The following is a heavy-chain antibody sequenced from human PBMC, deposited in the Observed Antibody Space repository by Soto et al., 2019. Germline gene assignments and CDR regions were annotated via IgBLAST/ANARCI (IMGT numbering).Heavy chain of an antibody. J-gene: IGHJ4*02. D-gene: IGHD5-12*01. Sequence: SETLSLTCTVSGGSTSSGDYYWSWIRQPPGKGLEWIGYIYYSGSTYYNPSLKSRVTISVDTSKNQFSLKLSSVTAADTAVYYCXRGPVEMATIIRYYFDYWGQGTLVTVSS. V-gene: IGHV4-30-4*01. CDR2: IYYSGST. CDR1: GGSTSSGDYY. CDR3: XRGPVEMATIIRYYFDY.